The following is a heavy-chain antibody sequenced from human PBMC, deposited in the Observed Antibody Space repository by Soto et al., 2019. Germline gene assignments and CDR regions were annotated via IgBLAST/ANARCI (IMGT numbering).Heavy chain of an antibody. CDR2: INSDGNTI. CDR1: GFTFSYYW. CDR3: ARVGTGSWYFDL. J-gene: IGHJ2*01. Sequence: EVQLVESGGGLVQPGGSLRLSCAASGFTFSYYWMHWVRQAPGKGLVWVSRINSDGNTISYVDSVKGRFTISRDNAKNTLYLQMNTLSAEDTAVYYCARVGTGSWYFDLWGRGTLVTVSS. D-gene: IGHD1-1*01. V-gene: IGHV3-74*01.